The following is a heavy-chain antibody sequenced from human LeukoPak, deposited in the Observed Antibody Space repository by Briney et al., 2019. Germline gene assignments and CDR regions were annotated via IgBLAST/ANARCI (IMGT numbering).Heavy chain of an antibody. CDR1: GFTFSSYS. CDR3: AREGNRYYDILTGYFAY. V-gene: IGHV3-11*01. Sequence: PGGSLRLSCAASGFTFSSYSMSWVRQAPGKGLEWVSYISSSGSSIYYADSVKGRFTISRDNAKNSLYLQMNSLKAEDTAVYYCAREGNRYYDILTGYFAYWGQGTLVTVSS. CDR2: ISSSGSSI. J-gene: IGHJ4*02. D-gene: IGHD3-9*01.